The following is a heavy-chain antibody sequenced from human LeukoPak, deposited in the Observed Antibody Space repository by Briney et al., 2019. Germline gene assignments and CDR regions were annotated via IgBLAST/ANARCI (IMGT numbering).Heavy chain of an antibody. D-gene: IGHD2-2*03. CDR1: GFTLSQYW. V-gene: IGHV3-7*01. CDR2: IKPDGSEK. J-gene: IGHJ4*02. CDR3: AIEPSHLWIYN. Sequence: PGGSLRLSCAASGFTLSQYWMSWVRQAPGKGQEWVANIKPDGSEKHYVDSVKGRFSISRDNTKNSLFLQISSLRGEQSAVYYCAIEPSHLWIYNWGQGTRVIVSS.